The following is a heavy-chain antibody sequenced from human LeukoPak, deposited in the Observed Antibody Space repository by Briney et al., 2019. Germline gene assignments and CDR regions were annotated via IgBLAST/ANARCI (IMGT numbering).Heavy chain of an antibody. CDR2: IGTAGDT. CDR3: ARMSWADQESAFDI. J-gene: IGHJ3*02. V-gene: IGHV3-13*01. D-gene: IGHD6-13*01. CDR1: GFTFSSYD. Sequence: QAGGSLRLSCAASGFTFSSYDMHWVRQATGKGLEWVSAIGTAGDTYYPGSVKGRFTISRENAKNSLYLQMNSLRAEDTAVYYCARMSWADQESAFDIWGQGTMVTVSS.